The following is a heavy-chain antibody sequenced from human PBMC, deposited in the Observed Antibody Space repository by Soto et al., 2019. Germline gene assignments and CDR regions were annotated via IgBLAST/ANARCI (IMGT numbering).Heavy chain of an antibody. CDR1: GGSISSSSYY. J-gene: IGHJ5*02. CDR2: IYYSGST. CDR3: ARQTGFFGSGKKFDP. Sequence: SETLSLTCTVSGGSISSSSYYWGWIRQPPGKGLEWIGSIYYSGSTNYNPSLKSRVTISVDTSKNQFSLKLSSVTAADTAVYYCARQTGFFGSGKKFDPWGQGTLVTVSS. D-gene: IGHD3-10*01. V-gene: IGHV4-39*01.